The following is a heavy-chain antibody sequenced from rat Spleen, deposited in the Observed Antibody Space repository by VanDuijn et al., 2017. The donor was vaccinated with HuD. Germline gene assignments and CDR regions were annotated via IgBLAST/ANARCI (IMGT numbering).Heavy chain of an antibody. Sequence: EVQLVESGGGLVQPGRSMKLSCAASGITFSNYYMAWVRQAPTKGLEWVATISDDGISSYYRDSVKGRFTISRDNAKSTLYLQMDSLRSEDTATYYCASRDYWGQGVMVTVSS. CDR2: ISDDGISS. J-gene: IGHJ2*01. CDR3: ASRDY. CDR1: GITFSNYY. V-gene: IGHV5-29*01.